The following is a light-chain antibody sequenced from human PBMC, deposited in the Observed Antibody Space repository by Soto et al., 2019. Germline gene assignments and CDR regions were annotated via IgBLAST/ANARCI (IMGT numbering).Light chain of an antibody. CDR3: QQYNNWPIT. CDR1: QSISNN. Sequence: EIVMTQSPATLSVSPGERATLSCRASQSISNNLAWYQQKPGQAPRLLIYGASTRATGIPARFSGSGSGTEFTLTISSLQSEDCAVYYCQQYNNWPITFGQGTRLEIK. J-gene: IGKJ5*01. V-gene: IGKV3D-15*01. CDR2: GAS.